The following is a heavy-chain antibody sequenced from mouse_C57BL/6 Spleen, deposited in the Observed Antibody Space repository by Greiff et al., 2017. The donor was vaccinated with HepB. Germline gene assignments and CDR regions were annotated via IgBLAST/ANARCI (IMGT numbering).Heavy chain of an antibody. Sequence: EVQLVESEGGLVQPGSSMKLSCTASGFTFSDYYMAWVRQVPEKGLEWVANINYDGSSTYYLDSLKSRFIISRDNAKNILYLQMSSLKSEDTATYYCAREGSRSAMDYWGQGTSVTVSS. J-gene: IGHJ4*01. CDR2: INYDGSST. V-gene: IGHV5-16*01. CDR1: GFTFSDYY. CDR3: AREGSRSAMDY.